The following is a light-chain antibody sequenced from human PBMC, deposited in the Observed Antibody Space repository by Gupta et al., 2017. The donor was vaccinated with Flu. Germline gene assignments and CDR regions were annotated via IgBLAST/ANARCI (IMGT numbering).Light chain of an antibody. J-gene: IGKJ2*04. CDR2: AAS. CDR3: QQSYILGS. V-gene: IGKV1-39*01. CDR1: QSISSY. Sequence: DIQMTQSPSSLSASVGDRVTITCRASQSISSYLNWYQQKPGKAPKLLIYAASSLQSGVPSRFSGSGSGTDFTLTISSLQPEDFATYYCQQSYILGSFGQGTKLEIK.